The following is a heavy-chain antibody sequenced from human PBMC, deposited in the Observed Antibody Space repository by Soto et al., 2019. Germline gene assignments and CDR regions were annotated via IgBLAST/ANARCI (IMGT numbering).Heavy chain of an antibody. CDR2: ISWNSGSI. D-gene: IGHD6-19*01. Sequence: GGSLRLSCAASGFTFDDYAMHWVRQAPGKGLEWVSGISWNSGSIGYADSVKGRFTISRDNAKNSLYLQMNSLRAEDTALYYCAKDAVAGPGYNWFDPWGQGTLVTVSS. CDR3: AKDAVAGPGYNWFDP. J-gene: IGHJ5*02. CDR1: GFTFDDYA. V-gene: IGHV3-9*01.